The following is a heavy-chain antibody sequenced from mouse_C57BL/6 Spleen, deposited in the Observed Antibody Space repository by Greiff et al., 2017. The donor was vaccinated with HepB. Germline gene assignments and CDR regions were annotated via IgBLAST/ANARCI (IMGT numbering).Heavy chain of an antibody. D-gene: IGHD3-2*02. Sequence: EVMLVESGGGLVQPGGSLKLSCAASGFTFSDYGMAWVRQAPRKGPEWVAFISNLAYSIYYADTVTGRFTISRENAKNTLYLEMSSLRSEDTAMYYCARQGQGGDYAMDYWGQGTSVTVSS. CDR1: GFTFSDYG. CDR2: ISNLAYSI. V-gene: IGHV5-15*01. CDR3: ARQGQGGDYAMDY. J-gene: IGHJ4*01.